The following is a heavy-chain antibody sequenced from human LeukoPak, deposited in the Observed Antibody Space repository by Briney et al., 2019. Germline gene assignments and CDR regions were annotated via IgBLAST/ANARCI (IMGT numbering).Heavy chain of an antibody. CDR2: INPNSGGT. CDR1: GSTFSGYY. J-gene: IGHJ3*02. Sequence: GASVKVSCKASGSTFSGYYIHWVRQAPGQGLEWMGWINPNSGGTNSAQKFQARVTMTRDTSINTAYMELRRLRSDDTAVYYCARPRRDGSGYLDAFDIWGQGTMVTVSS. V-gene: IGHV1-2*02. CDR3: ARPRRDGSGYLDAFDI. D-gene: IGHD3-22*01.